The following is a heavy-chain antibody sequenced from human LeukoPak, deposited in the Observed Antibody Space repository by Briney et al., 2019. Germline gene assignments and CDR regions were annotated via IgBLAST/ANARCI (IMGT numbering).Heavy chain of an antibody. CDR2: INPNSGDT. V-gene: IGHV1-2*02. D-gene: IGHD2-8*01. CDR1: GYTFTGYY. Sequence: PQASVKVSCKASGYTFTGYYMHWVRQAPGQGLEWMGWINPNSGDTKYAQKFQGRVTMTRDTSISTAYMELTRLRSDDTAVYYCARGGLRVMVYRLYYMDVWGKGTTVTVSS. J-gene: IGHJ6*03. CDR3: ARGGLRVMVYRLYYMDV.